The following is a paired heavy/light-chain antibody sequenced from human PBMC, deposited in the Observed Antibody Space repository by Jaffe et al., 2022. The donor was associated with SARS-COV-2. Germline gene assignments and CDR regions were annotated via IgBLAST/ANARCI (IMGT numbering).Heavy chain of an antibody. CDR3: ARGGVAHFWYFDL. V-gene: IGHV3-23*01. CDR1: GLTSSTYD. CDR2: LSGGGRIT. D-gene: IGHD2-15*01. J-gene: IGHJ2*01. Sequence: EVQLLESGGGLVQPGESLRLSCAVPGLTSSTYDMSWVRQAPGKGLEWVSSLSGGGRITYYADSVKGRFTISRDDSKNTLYLQMNSLRAEDTAVYFCARGGVAHFWYFDLWGRGTLVTFSS.
Light chain of an antibody. CDR1: QSVSSH. CDR3: QQYSNWPLT. Sequence: EIVMTQSPATLSVSPGERATLSCRASQSVSSHLAWYQHKPGQAPRILIYGASTRATGIPARFSGSGSGTEFTLTISSLQSEDFAVYYCQQYSNWPLTFGGGTKVEIK. J-gene: IGKJ4*01. CDR2: GAS. V-gene: IGKV3-15*01.